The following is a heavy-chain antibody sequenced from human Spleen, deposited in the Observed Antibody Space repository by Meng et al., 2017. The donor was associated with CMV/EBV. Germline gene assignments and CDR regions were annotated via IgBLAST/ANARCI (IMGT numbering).Heavy chain of an antibody. CDR1: GFAFADYA. Sequence: LSLTCAASGFAFADYAMSWVRQAPGKGLEWVGRSRNKANRYTTEYAASVKGRFTISRDESKNSLYLQMNSLKTEDTAVFYCVRGYNSFDSWGQGTLVTVSS. D-gene: IGHD1-1*01. CDR3: VRGYNSFDS. CDR2: SRNKANRYTT. J-gene: IGHJ4*02. V-gene: IGHV3-72*01.